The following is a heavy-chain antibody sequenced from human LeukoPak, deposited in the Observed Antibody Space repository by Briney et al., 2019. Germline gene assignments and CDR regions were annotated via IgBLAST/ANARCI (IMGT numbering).Heavy chain of an antibody. Sequence: GASVNVSFKASGYTFTGYYMHWVRQAPRQGLEWMGCINPNSGGTDYAQEFQGRVTMGRDTSIRTAYMALSRLRPEDTAVYYCARTHGSSGYYYGLGYWGQGTLVTVSS. V-gene: IGHV1-2*02. D-gene: IGHD3-22*01. CDR1: GYTFTGYY. CDR3: ARTHGSSGYYYGLGY. CDR2: INPNSGGT. J-gene: IGHJ4*02.